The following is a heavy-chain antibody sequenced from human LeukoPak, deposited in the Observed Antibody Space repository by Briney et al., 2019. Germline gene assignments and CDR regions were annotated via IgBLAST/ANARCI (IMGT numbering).Heavy chain of an antibody. V-gene: IGHV1-18*01. CDR1: DYTFTNYG. D-gene: IGHD3-22*01. CDR3: ARDYYDSSGYYYVFAY. J-gene: IGHJ4*02. CDR2: ISAYNGNT. Sequence: ASVKVSCKASDYTFTNYGISWVRQAPGQGLEWMGWISAYNGNTNQAQKLQGRVTMTTDTSTRTAYMELRSLRSDDTAVYHCARDYYDSSGYYYVFAYWGQGTLVTVSS.